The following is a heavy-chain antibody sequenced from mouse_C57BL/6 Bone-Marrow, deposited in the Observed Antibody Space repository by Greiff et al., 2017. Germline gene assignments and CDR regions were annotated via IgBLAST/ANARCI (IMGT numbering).Heavy chain of an antibody. CDR3: ARFGSKGVNYFDY. J-gene: IGHJ2*01. D-gene: IGHD2-2*01. V-gene: IGHV5-12*01. CDR1: GFTFSDYY. Sequence: EVKLMESGGGLVQPGGSLKLSCAASGFTFSDYYMYWVRQTPEKRLEWVAYISNGGGSTYYPDTVKGRFTISRDNAKNTLYLQMSRLKSEDTAMYYCARFGSKGVNYFDYWGQGTTLTVSS. CDR2: ISNGGGST.